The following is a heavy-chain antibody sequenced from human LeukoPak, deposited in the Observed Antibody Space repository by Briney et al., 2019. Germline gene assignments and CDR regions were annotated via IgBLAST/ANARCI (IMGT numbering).Heavy chain of an antibody. CDR2: ISSSSSTI. V-gene: IGHV3-48*01. CDR1: GFTFSSYS. J-gene: IGHJ4*02. CDR3: ARNPGPGTLDN. D-gene: IGHD6-13*01. Sequence: SGGSLRLSCAASGFTFSSYSMNWVRQAPGKGLEWVSYISSSSSTIYYADSVKGRFTISRDNAKNSLYLQMNSLRAEDTAVYYCARNPGPGTLDNWGQGTLVTVSS.